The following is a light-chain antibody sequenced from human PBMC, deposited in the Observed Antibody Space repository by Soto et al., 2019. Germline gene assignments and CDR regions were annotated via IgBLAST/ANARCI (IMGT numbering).Light chain of an antibody. CDR3: HQFGYSPRT. CDR2: ATS. J-gene: IGKJ1*01. V-gene: IGKV3-20*01. CDR1: QTVNSDY. Sequence: EIVLTQSPGTLSLSPGETATLSCRASQTVNSDYLAWFQQRPGQAPRLLIFATSRRATDIPDRFSGSGSGTAFTLAIRRLEPEDFAVYYCHQFGYSPRTFGQGTKV.